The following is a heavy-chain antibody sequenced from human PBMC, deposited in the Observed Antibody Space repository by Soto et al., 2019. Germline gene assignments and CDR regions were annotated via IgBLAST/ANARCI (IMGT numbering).Heavy chain of an antibody. CDR3: ASLCAPYCGGDPGGD. Sequence: QVQLVQSGAEVKKPGASVKVSCKASGYTFTSYGISWVRQAPGQGLEWMGWISAYNGNTNYAQKLQGRVTMTTDTSTSTDYMELRSLRSDDTAVYYCASLCAPYCGGDPGGDWGQGTLVTVSS. CDR1: GYTFTSYG. D-gene: IGHD2-21*02. CDR2: ISAYNGNT. V-gene: IGHV1-18*04. J-gene: IGHJ4*02.